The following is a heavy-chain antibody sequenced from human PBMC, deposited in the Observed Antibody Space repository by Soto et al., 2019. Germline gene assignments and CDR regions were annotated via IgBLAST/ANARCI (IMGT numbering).Heavy chain of an antibody. J-gene: IGHJ4*02. CDR3: VRDTKASDCSRTSWHRLDY. V-gene: IGHV3-48*01. D-gene: IGHD2-2*01. CDR2: ISSSSSPI. CDR1: GFTFSKYS. Sequence: EVQLVESGGGLVQPGGSLRLSCTASGFTFSKYSMNWARQAPGKGLEWISYISSSSSPIYYADSVKGRFTISRDNAKNSLYLEMNSLRAEDTAIFYCVRDTKASDCSRTSWHRLDYWGQGNLVTVSS.